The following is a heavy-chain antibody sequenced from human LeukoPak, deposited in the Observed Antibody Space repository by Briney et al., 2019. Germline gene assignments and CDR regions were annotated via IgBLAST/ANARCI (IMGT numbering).Heavy chain of an antibody. CDR1: GGSISSSSYY. Sequence: SETLSLTCTVSGGSISSSSYYWGWIRQPPGKGLEWIGSIYYSGSTYYNPSLKSRVTISVDTSKNQFSLKLSSVTAADTAVYYCARGGIAATFNWFDPWGQGTLVTVSS. CDR3: ARGGIAATFNWFDP. J-gene: IGHJ5*02. V-gene: IGHV4-39*07. CDR2: IYYSGST. D-gene: IGHD6-13*01.